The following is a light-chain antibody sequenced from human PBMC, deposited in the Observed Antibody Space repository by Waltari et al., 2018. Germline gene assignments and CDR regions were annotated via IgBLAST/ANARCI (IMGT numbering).Light chain of an antibody. CDR2: KAS. CDR1: QSISSW. V-gene: IGKV1-5*03. CDR3: QQYHSYSYT. Sequence: DIQMTQSPSTLSASVGDRVTITCRASQSISSWLAWYQQKPGKAPKLLIYKASTLQRGVPSRFSGSGSGTDFTLTISSLQPDDFATYYCQQYHSYSYTFGQGTKLEIK. J-gene: IGKJ2*01.